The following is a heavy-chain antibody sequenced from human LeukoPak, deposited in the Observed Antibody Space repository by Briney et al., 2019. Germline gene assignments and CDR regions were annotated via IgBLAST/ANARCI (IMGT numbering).Heavy chain of an antibody. CDR3: ARGKRGVLWFGGHFDY. V-gene: IGHV1-2*02. D-gene: IGHD3-10*01. Sequence: ASVKVSCKASGYTFTGYYMHWVRQAPGQGLEWMGWINPNSGGTNYAQKFQGRVTMTRDTSISTAYMELSRLRSDDTAVYYCARGKRGVLWFGGHFDYWGQGTLVTVSS. CDR1: GYTFTGYY. J-gene: IGHJ4*02. CDR2: INPNSGGT.